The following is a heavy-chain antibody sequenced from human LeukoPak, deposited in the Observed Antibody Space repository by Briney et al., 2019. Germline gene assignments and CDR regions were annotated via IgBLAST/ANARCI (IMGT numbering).Heavy chain of an antibody. Sequence: SETLSLTCTVSGGSISSSNYYWGWIRQPPGKGLEWIGSMYHSGSTYYNPSLKGRVTISVGTTKNQFFLKLSSETAADTAVYYCATITFGGVKGSYYFDYWGQGTLVTVSP. D-gene: IGHD3-16*01. J-gene: IGHJ4*02. CDR2: MYHSGST. V-gene: IGHV4-39*01. CDR1: GGSISSSNYY. CDR3: ATITFGGVKGSYYFDY.